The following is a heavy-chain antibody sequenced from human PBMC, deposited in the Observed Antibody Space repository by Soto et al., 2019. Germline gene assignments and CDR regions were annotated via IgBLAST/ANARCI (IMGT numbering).Heavy chain of an antibody. CDR3: ARDAKYYDFWSGYYKSHYYYGMDV. Sequence: PSETLSLTCAVSGGSISRGGYSWSWIRQPPGKGLEWIGYIYHSGSTYYNPSLKSRVTISVDRSKNQFSLKLSSVTAADTAVYYCARDAKYYDFWSGYYKSHYYYGMDVWGQGTTVTVSS. D-gene: IGHD3-3*01. J-gene: IGHJ6*02. CDR2: IYHSGST. V-gene: IGHV4-30-2*01. CDR1: GGSISRGGYS.